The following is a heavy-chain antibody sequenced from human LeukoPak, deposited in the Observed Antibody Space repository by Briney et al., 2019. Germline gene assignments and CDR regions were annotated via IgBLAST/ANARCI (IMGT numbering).Heavy chain of an antibody. J-gene: IGHJ4*02. CDR2: INHSGST. V-gene: IGHV4-34*01. CDR3: AREAAATDY. Sequence: SETLSLTCAVYGGSFSGYYWSWIRQPPGKGLEWIGEINHSGSTNYNPSLKSRVTISVDTSKNQFPLKLSSVTAADTAVYYCAREAAATDYWGQGTLVTVSS. CDR1: GGSFSGYY. D-gene: IGHD6-25*01.